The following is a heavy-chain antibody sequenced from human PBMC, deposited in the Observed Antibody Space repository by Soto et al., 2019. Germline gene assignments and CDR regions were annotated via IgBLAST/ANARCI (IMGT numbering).Heavy chain of an antibody. V-gene: IGHV1-8*01. D-gene: IGHD4-17*01. CDR2: MNPNSGNT. J-gene: IGHJ4*02. Sequence: QVQLVQSGAEVKKPGAPVKASCRASGSTFTSYDINGVRQAPGQGLEWMGWMNPNSGNTGYAQKFQGRVTMTRNTSISTAYMELSSLRSEDTAVYYCATNGDYGDFPDYFDYWGQGTLVTVSS. CDR3: ATNGDYGDFPDYFDY. CDR1: GSTFTSYD.